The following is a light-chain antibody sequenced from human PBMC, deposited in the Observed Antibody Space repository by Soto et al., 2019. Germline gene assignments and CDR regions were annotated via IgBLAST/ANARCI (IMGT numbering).Light chain of an antibody. Sequence: EIVLTQSPATLSLSPGDRASLSCRASQNVYTYFSWYQQKPGQAPRLLIYDASYRATGIPARFNASGFGTDFTLTISDLAPDDVAVYYCQQRTNWPITFGQGTRLEIK. CDR3: QQRTNWPIT. CDR2: DAS. V-gene: IGKV3-11*01. CDR1: QNVYTY. J-gene: IGKJ5*01.